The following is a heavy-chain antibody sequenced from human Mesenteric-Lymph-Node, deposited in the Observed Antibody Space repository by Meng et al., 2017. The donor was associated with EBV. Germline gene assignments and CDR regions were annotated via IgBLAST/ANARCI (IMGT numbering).Heavy chain of an antibody. J-gene: IGHJ4*02. CDR2: INHSGST. V-gene: IGHV4-34*01. CDR1: GGSFSGYY. D-gene: IGHD3-10*01. Sequence: QVQLQQWGAGLLKPSEALSLTCSVYGGSFSGYYWSWIRQPPGKGLEWIGEINHSGSTNYNPSLKSRVTISVDTSKNQFSLKLSSVTAADTAVYYCARGYGSGHLWGQGTLVTVSS. CDR3: ARGYGSGHL.